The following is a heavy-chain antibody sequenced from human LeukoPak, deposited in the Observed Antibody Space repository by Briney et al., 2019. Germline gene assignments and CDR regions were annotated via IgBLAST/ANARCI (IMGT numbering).Heavy chain of an antibody. V-gene: IGHV3-11*01. CDR3: ARAVERSLDY. Sequence: GGSLRLSCAASGFTFSNYYMTWLRPAPGKGLEWVSYISSTDSTMYYADSVKGRFTISRDNTKNSLFLQMNSLRAEDTAMYYCARAVERSLDYWGQGTLVTVSS. CDR2: ISSTDSTM. CDR1: GFTFSNYY. J-gene: IGHJ4*02.